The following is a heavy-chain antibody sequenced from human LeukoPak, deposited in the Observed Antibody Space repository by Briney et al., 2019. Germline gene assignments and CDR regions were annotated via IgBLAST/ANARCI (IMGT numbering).Heavy chain of an antibody. J-gene: IGHJ4*02. CDR1: GFTVSSFW. CDR3: ARDVYYYGSGMGY. D-gene: IGHD3-10*01. V-gene: IGHV3-74*01. Sequence: PGGSLTLSCAASGFTVSSFWMHWVRQAPGKGLVWVSRINSDASSTSSADSVKGRFTISRDNAKNTLYLQMNSLRAEDTAVYYCARDVYYYGSGMGYWGQGTLVTVSS. CDR2: INSDASST.